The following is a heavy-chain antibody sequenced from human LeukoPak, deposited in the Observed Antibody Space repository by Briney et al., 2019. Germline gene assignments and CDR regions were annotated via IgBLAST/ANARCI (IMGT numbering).Heavy chain of an antibody. CDR2: IYHSGRT. V-gene: IGHV4-38-2*02. CDR3: ARDYCSSTSCYSYYYYMDV. J-gene: IGHJ6*03. CDR1: GYSISSGYY. Sequence: SETLSLTCTVSGYSISSGYYWGWIRQPPGKGLEWIGIIYHSGRTDYNPSLKSRVTISVDTSKNQFSLKLSSVTAADTAVYYCARDYCSSTSCYSYYYYMDVWGKGTTVTVSS. D-gene: IGHD2-2*01.